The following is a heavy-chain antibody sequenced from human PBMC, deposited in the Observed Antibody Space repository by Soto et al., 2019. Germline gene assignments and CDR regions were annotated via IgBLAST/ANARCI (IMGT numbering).Heavy chain of an antibody. Sequence: DVQLVESGGGLVQPGRSLRLSCAASGFAFNDYAMHWVRQAPGKGLEWVAGISWHSANIAYADSVEGRFTISRDNAKNSLYLQMNSLRSEDTAFYYCAKDAVGSHYFYYMDVWGKGTAVTVSS. CDR2: ISWHSANI. J-gene: IGHJ6*03. CDR1: GFAFNDYA. CDR3: AKDAVGSHYFYYMDV. D-gene: IGHD3-10*01. V-gene: IGHV3-9*01.